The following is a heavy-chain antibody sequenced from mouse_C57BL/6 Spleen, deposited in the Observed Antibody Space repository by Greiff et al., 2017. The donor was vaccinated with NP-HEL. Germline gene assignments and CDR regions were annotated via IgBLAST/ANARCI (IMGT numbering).Heavy chain of an antibody. CDR1: GFTFSDYG. Sequence: DVKLVESGGGLVKPGGSLKLSCAASGFTFSDYGMHWVRQAPEKGLEWVTYLSSGSSTIYYADTVKGRFTISRDNAKNTLFLQMTSLRSEDTAMYYCARFQTGSKAMDYWGQGTSVTVSS. V-gene: IGHV5-17*01. J-gene: IGHJ4*01. CDR3: ARFQTGSKAMDY. CDR2: LSSGSSTI. D-gene: IGHD4-1*01.